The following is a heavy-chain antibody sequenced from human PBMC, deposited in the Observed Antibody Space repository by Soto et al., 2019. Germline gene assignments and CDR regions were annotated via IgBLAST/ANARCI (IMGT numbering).Heavy chain of an antibody. J-gene: IGHJ4*02. D-gene: IGHD1-26*01. V-gene: IGHV4-4*07. CDR1: GGSIYTYS. CDR2: IYSSGSA. Sequence: SETLSLTCTVSGGSIYTYSWTWLRQPAGKGLEWIGHIYSSGSANYNPSLKSRVSMSVDTSKNQFSLKLNSVTPADTAVYYCATIVGANDYWGQGALVTVSS. CDR3: ATIVGANDY.